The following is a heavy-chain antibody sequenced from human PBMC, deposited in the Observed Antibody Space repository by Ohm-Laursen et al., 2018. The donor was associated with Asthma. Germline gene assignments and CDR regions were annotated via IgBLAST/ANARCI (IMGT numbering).Heavy chain of an antibody. J-gene: IGHJ4*02. CDR2: IWYDGSNK. CDR3: AKASDFWSGYIDY. Sequence: SLRLSCAASGFIFSNYGMHWVRQAPGKGLEWVAVIWYDGSNKYYGDSVKGRFTISRDNSKNTLYLQMNSLRAEDTAVYYCAKASDFWSGYIDYWGQGTLVTVSS. CDR1: GFIFSNYG. V-gene: IGHV3-33*06. D-gene: IGHD3-3*01.